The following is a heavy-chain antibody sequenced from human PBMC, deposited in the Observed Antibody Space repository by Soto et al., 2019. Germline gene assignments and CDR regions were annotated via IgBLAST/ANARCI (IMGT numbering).Heavy chain of an antibody. V-gene: IGHV2-5*02. CDR1: GFSLSTSGVG. CDR3: AHTQREPFGELSDYFDY. D-gene: IGHD3-10*01. J-gene: IGHJ4*02. CDR2: IYWDDDK. Sequence: QITLKESGPTLVKPTQTLTLTCTFSGFSLSTSGVGVGWIRQPPGKALEWLALIYWDDDKRYSPSLKSRLTITKDTSKNQVVLTMTNMDPVDTATYYCAHTQREPFGELSDYFDYWGQGTLVTVSS.